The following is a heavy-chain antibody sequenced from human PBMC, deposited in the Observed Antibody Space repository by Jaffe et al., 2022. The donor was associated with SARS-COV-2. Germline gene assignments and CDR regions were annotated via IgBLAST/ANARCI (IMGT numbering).Heavy chain of an antibody. D-gene: IGHD3-10*01. CDR2: IYTSGST. CDR3: ASMVRGVIIMEGPYWYFDL. CDR1: GGSISSGSYY. J-gene: IGHJ2*01. Sequence: QVQLQESGPGLVKPSQTLSLTCTVSGGSISSGSYYWSWIRQPAGKGLEWIGRIYTSGSTNYNPSLKSRVTISVDTSKNQFSLKLSSVTAADTAVYYCASMVRGVIIMEGPYWYFDLWGRGTLVTVSS. V-gene: IGHV4-61*02.